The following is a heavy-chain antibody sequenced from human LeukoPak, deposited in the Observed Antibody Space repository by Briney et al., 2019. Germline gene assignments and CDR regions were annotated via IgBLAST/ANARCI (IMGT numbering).Heavy chain of an antibody. CDR2: IYHSGST. CDR3: ARGTGDYYDSSGYYYY. V-gene: IGHV4-30-2*01. D-gene: IGHD3-22*01. J-gene: IGHJ4*02. Sequence: SQTLSLTCTVSGGSISSGGYYWSWIRQPPGKGLEWNGYIYHSGSTYYNSSLKSRVTISVDRSKNQFSLKLSSVTAADTAVYYCARGTGDYYDSSGYYYYWGQGTLVTVSS. CDR1: GGSISSGGYY.